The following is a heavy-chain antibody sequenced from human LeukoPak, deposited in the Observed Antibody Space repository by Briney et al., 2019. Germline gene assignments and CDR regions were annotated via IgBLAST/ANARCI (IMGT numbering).Heavy chain of an antibody. CDR1: GFTFSSYE. Sequence: GGSLRLSCAASGFTFSSYEMNWVRQAPGKGLEWGSYISSSGSTIYYADSVKGRFTISRDNAKNSLYLQMNSLRAEDTAVYYCAREGASLGYYFDYWGQGTLVTVSS. D-gene: IGHD4/OR15-4a*01. CDR3: AREGASLGYYFDY. CDR2: ISSSGSTI. J-gene: IGHJ4*02. V-gene: IGHV3-48*03.